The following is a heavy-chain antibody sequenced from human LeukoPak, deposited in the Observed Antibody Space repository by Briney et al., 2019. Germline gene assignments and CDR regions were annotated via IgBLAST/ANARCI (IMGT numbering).Heavy chain of an antibody. Sequence: SETLSLTCTVSGGSISSYYWSWIRQPPGKGLEWIGYIYYSGSTNYNPSLKSRVTISVDTSKNQFSLKLSSVTAADTAVYYCARDLGSGXSXFDYWGQGTLVTVS. CDR2: IYYSGST. CDR1: GGSISSYY. V-gene: IGHV4-59*01. D-gene: IGHD6-19*01. CDR3: ARDLGSGXSXFDY. J-gene: IGHJ4*02.